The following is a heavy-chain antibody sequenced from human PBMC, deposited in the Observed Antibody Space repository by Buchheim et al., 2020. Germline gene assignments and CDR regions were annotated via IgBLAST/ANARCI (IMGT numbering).Heavy chain of an antibody. CDR2: IYYSVST. CDR1: GGSINNYY. D-gene: IGHD3-10*01. V-gene: IGHV4-59*01. CDR3: ARGHNFGSDY. Sequence: QVQLQESGPGLVKPSETLSLTCTVSGGSINNYYWNWIRQPPGKGLEWIGHIYYSVSTNYNPSFKSRVTISVDTSKNQFSLRLSSVTAADTAVYYCARGHNFGSDYWGQGIL. J-gene: IGHJ4*02.